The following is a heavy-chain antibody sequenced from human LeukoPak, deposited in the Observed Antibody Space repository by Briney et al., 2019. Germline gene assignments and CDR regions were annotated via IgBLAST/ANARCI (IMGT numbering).Heavy chain of an antibody. D-gene: IGHD3-16*02. CDR2: ISSSGSTI. CDR3: ALSLDYYYGMDV. Sequence: GSPRLSCAASGFTFSSYEMNWVRQAPGKGLEWVSYISSSGSTIYYADSVKGRFTISRDNAKNSLYLQMNSLRAEDTAVYYCALSLDYYYGMDVWGQGTTVTVSS. J-gene: IGHJ6*02. V-gene: IGHV3-48*03. CDR1: GFTFSSYE.